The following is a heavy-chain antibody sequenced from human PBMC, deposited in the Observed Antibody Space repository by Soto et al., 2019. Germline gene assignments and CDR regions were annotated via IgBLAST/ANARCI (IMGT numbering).Heavy chain of an antibody. CDR2: IYSGGYT. D-gene: IGHD3-10*01. V-gene: IGHV3-53*01. Sequence: EVQLVESGGGLIQPGGSLRLSCAVSGFTVSNNYMSWVRQAPGKGLEGVSVIYSGGYTAYGDSVKGRFTISRDNSKNTIFLQKNTVGAEATGVFFWAAHPGGGGYWGQGTLVTVSS. CDR1: GFTVSNNY. CDR3: AAHPGGGGY. J-gene: IGHJ4*02.